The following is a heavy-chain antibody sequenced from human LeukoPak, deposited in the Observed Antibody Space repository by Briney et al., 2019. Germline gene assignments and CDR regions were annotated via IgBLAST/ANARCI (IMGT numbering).Heavy chain of an antibody. CDR2: IKQDGSEK. CDR1: GFTFSSYA. D-gene: IGHD3-3*01. V-gene: IGHV3-7*01. Sequence: PGGSLRLSCAASGFTFSSYAMSWVRQAPGKGLEWVANIKQDGSEKYYVDSVKGRFTISRDNAKNSLYLQMNSLRAEDTAVYYCARGDYDFWSGYYFDYWGQGTLVTVSS. CDR3: ARGDYDFWSGYYFDY. J-gene: IGHJ4*02.